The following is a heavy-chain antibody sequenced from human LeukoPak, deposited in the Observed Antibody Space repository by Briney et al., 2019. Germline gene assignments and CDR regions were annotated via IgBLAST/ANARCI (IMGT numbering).Heavy chain of an antibody. V-gene: IGHV3-23*01. J-gene: IGHJ4*02. D-gene: IGHD5-12*01. Sequence: GGSLRLSCAASGFTFSNAWMSWVRQAPGKGLEWVSAISGSGGSTYYADSVKGRFTISRDNSKNTLYLQMNSLRAEDTAVYYCAEDPRGSSPWVYWGQGTLVTVSS. CDR2: ISGSGGST. CDR3: AEDPRGSSPWVY. CDR1: GFTFSNAW.